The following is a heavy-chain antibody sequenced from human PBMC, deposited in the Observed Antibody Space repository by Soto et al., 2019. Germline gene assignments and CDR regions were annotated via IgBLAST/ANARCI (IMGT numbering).Heavy chain of an antibody. V-gene: IGHV3-23*01. J-gene: IGHJ6*02. Sequence: EVQLLESGGGLVQPGGSLRLSCAASGFTFSSYAMSWVRQAPGKGLEWVSAISGSGGSTYYADSVKGRFTISRDNSKNTLYLQMNSLRAEDTAVYYCANHCSSTSCYASINYYYGMDVWGQGTTVTVSS. CDR2: ISGSGGST. CDR1: GFTFSSYA. CDR3: ANHCSSTSCYASINYYYGMDV. D-gene: IGHD2-2*01.